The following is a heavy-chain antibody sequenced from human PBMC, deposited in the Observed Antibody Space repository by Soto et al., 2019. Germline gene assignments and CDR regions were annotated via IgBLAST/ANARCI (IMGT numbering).Heavy chain of an antibody. D-gene: IGHD3-10*01. V-gene: IGHV4-59*08. CDR2: IYYSGST. Sequence: SETLSLTCTVSGGSISRYYWSWFRQPPGKELQYIGYIYYSGSTNYNPSLKSRVTISDDTFTNQFSLKLSSVTAADTAVYFCARLPTMDHDAFDIWGQGTMVTVSS. J-gene: IGHJ3*02. CDR3: ARLPTMDHDAFDI. CDR1: GGSISRYY.